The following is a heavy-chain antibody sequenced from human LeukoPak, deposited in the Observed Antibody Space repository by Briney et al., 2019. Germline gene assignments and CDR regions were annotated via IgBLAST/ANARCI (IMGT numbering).Heavy chain of an antibody. CDR2: IYSGGST. CDR3: ANGITIFGVVIIGYYMDV. D-gene: IGHD3-3*01. Sequence: GGSLRLSCAASGFTVSSNYMSWVRQAPGKGLEWVSVIYSGGSTYYADSVKGRFTISRDNSKNTLYPQMNSLRAEDTAVYYCANGITIFGVVIIGYYMDVWGKGTTVTVSS. J-gene: IGHJ6*03. V-gene: IGHV3-66*01. CDR1: GFTVSSNY.